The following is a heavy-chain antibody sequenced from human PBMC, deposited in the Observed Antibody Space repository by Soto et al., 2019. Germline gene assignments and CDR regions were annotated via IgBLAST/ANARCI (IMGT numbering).Heavy chain of an antibody. CDR1: GGTFSSYA. D-gene: IGHD3-22*01. V-gene: IGHV1-69*13. J-gene: IGHJ4*02. Sequence: SVKVSCKASGGTFSSYAISWVRQAPGQGLEWMGGIIPIFGTANYAQKFQGRVTITADESTSTAYMELSSLRSEDTAVYYCARDSYYYDSSGYYYGVPDYWGQGTLVTVSS. CDR2: IIPIFGTA. CDR3: ARDSYYYDSSGYYYGVPDY.